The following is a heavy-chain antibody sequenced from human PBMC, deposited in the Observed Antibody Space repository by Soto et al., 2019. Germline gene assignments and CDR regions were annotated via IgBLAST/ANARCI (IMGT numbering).Heavy chain of an antibody. D-gene: IGHD6-19*01. J-gene: IGHJ6*02. V-gene: IGHV3-23*01. Sequence: GGSLRLYCAASGFTFSSYAMSWVRQAPGKGLEWVSAISGSGGSTYYADSVKGRFTISRDNSKNTLYLQMNSLRAEDTAVYYCAKDLEQWLAYYYYGMDVWGQGTTVTVSS. CDR2: ISGSGGST. CDR3: AKDLEQWLAYYYYGMDV. CDR1: GFTFSSYA.